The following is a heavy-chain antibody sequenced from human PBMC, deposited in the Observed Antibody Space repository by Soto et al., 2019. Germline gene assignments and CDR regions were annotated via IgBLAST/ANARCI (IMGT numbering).Heavy chain of an antibody. D-gene: IGHD5-18*01. Sequence: QVQLQESGPGLVKPSETLSLTCTVSGGSISSYYWSWIRQPPGKGLEWIGYIYYSGSTNYNPSLKRRVTISVDTSKNQFSLKLSSVTPADTAVYYCARQTYRGYSTHFDYWGQGTLVTVSS. J-gene: IGHJ4*02. CDR1: GGSISSYY. CDR3: ARQTYRGYSTHFDY. CDR2: IYYSGST. V-gene: IGHV4-59*01.